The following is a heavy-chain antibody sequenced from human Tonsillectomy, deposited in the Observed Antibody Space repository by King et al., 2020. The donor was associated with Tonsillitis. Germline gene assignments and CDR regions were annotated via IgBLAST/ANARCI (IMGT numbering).Heavy chain of an antibody. V-gene: IGHV4-61*02. Sequence: VPLQESGPGLVKPSQTLSLTCTVSGGSISSGIYYWSWIRQPAGKRLEWIGRIYTSGRTNYNPSLKSRVTMSVDTSKNQFSLKLTSVTAADTAVYYCARTTGWDYHLFDYWGQGTLVTVSS. CDR3: ARTTGWDYHLFDY. D-gene: IGHD1-7*01. CDR1: GGSISSGIYY. J-gene: IGHJ4*02. CDR2: IYTSGRT.